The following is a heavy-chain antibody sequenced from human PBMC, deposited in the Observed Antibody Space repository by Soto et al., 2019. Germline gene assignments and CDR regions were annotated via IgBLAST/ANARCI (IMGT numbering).Heavy chain of an antibody. V-gene: IGHV3-21*06. CDR2: ITSKSTYI. Sequence: GGSLRLSCAASGFTFRDYSLNWVRQAPGKGLEWVSSITSKSTYIYYADSVKGRFTISRDNAKSSLYLQMDSLRADDTAVYFCARSGVAALDSWGQGTLVTVSS. CDR3: ARSGVAALDS. CDR1: GFTFRDYS. D-gene: IGHD2-8*01. J-gene: IGHJ5*01.